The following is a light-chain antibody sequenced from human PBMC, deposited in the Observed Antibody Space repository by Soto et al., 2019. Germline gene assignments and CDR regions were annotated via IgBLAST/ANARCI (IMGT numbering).Light chain of an antibody. Sequence: EIVLTQSPATLSLSPGERATLSCAASQSVSRSLAWYQERPGQAPRLLMYDASNRAAGTPARFSGSGSGTDFTLTSSSLEPEDFAVYYCQQRTNSYTFGQGTKLEIK. J-gene: IGKJ2*01. V-gene: IGKV3-11*01. CDR3: QQRTNSYT. CDR2: DAS. CDR1: QSVSRS.